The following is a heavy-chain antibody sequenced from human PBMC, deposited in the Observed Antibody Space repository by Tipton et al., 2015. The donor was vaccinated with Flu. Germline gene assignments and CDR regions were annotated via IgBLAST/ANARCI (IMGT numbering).Heavy chain of an antibody. Sequence: TLSLTCAVYGGSFSGYYWSWIRQPPGKGLEWIGEINHSGSTNYNPSLKSRATISVDTSKNQFSLKLSSVTAADTAVYYCARAMVRGVTNAPGYWGQGTLVTVSS. CDR3: ARAMVRGVTNAPGY. V-gene: IGHV4-34*01. D-gene: IGHD3-10*01. J-gene: IGHJ4*02. CDR2: INHSGST. CDR1: GGSFSGYY.